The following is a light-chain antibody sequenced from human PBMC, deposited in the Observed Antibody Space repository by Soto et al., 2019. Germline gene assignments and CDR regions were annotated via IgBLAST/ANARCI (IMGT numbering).Light chain of an antibody. CDR2: EVT. J-gene: IGLJ3*02. CDR3: SSYTSISTWV. CDR1: NSDIGGYNH. V-gene: IGLV2-14*01. Sequence: QSALTQPASVSGSPGQSITISCTGTNSDIGGYNHVSWYQQHPGKAPKLMIYEVTNRPSGVSNRFSGSKSGNTASLTISGLQAEDEADYYCSSYTSISTWVFGGGTKLTVL.